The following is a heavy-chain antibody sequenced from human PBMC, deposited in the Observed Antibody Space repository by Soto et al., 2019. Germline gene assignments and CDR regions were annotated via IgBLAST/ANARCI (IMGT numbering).Heavy chain of an antibody. V-gene: IGHV3-33*06. CDR3: AKDQNYNRYTTSCPAY. D-gene: IGHD2-2*01. CDR2: IWYDGSNK. Sequence: QVQLVESGGGVVQPGRSLRLSCATSGFTFSTYGMHWVRQAPGKGLEWVAVIWYDGSNKYYADSVKGRFTISRDNSKNTLYVQMESLRAENTGVYYCAKDQNYNRYTTSCPAYWGEGTLVTVSS. J-gene: IGHJ4*01. CDR1: GFTFSTYG.